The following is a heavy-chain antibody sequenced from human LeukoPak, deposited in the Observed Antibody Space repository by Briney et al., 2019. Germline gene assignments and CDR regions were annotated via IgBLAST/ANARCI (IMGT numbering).Heavy chain of an antibody. CDR1: GYIFTGYH. V-gene: IGHV1-2*02. D-gene: IGHD4-17*01. J-gene: IGHJ5*02. CDR3: ARGLTGDYRNWFDP. CDR2: INPNSDGT. Sequence: GASVKVSCKASGYIFTGYHIHWVRQAPGQGLEWMGWINPNSDGTDYAQRFQGRLTLTTDMSLTTAYMELTRLRSDDTAVYYCARGLTGDYRNWFDPWGQGTLVTVSS.